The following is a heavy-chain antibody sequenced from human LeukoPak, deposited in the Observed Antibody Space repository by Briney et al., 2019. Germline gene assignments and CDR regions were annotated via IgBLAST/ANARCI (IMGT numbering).Heavy chain of an antibody. Sequence: SETLSLTCSVSGASVTTYPYYWSWSLQPPGKGLEQIGSVTYTGNTFHNPSLQSRVTTSIDASKTPFSLPISSVTAAETAIYFCARIPTGFPTWFGSWGRGTPVPVSS. CDR2: VTYTGNT. CDR3: ARIPTGFPTWFGS. J-gene: IGHJ5*01. CDR1: GASVTTYPYY. V-gene: IGHV4-39*01. D-gene: IGHD3-9*01.